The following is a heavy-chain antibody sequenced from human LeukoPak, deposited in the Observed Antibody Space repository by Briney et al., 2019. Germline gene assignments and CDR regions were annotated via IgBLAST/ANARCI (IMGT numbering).Heavy chain of an antibody. Sequence: GGSLRLSCAASGFTFRTYAMSWVRQAPGKGLEWVSAISGSGGSTYYADSVKGRFTISRDNSKNTLYLQMNSLRAEDTAVYYCAKDDYGDHPGDYWGQGTLVTVSS. J-gene: IGHJ4*02. D-gene: IGHD4-17*01. CDR1: GFTFRTYA. V-gene: IGHV3-23*01. CDR3: AKDDYGDHPGDY. CDR2: ISGSGGST.